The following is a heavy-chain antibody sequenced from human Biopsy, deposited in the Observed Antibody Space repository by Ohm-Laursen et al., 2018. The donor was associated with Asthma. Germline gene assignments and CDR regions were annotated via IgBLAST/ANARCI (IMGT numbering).Heavy chain of an antibody. CDR3: ARTYYDFLTGQVNDAFAL. Sequence: ASVKVSCKASRYTFINYAIHWVRQAPGHSLEWMGWINAANGNTKYSQKFQGRVTITRDTSASTAYMDLRSLRSEDTAMYYCARTYYDFLTGQVNDAFALWGQGTMVTVSS. V-gene: IGHV1-3*01. D-gene: IGHD3-9*01. J-gene: IGHJ3*01. CDR1: RYTFINYA. CDR2: INAANGNT.